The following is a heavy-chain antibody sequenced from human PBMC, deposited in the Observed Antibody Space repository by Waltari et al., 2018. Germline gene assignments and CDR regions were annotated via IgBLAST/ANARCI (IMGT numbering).Heavy chain of an antibody. Sequence: QVQLVQSGAELKKPGASVKLSCKASGYTFPSYYIPWVRQAPGKGLEWMGVMNSGGDTTIYAQKFQGRVTMTRDTSTSTVYMELSSLRSEDTAVYYCARLGITMTPDYWGQGTLVTVSS. V-gene: IGHV1-46*01. J-gene: IGHJ4*02. CDR2: MNSGGDTT. CDR1: GYTFPSYY. CDR3: ARLGITMTPDY.